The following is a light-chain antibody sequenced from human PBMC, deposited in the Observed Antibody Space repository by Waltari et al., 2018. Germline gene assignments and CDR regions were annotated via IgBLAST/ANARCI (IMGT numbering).Light chain of an antibody. CDR3: CSHTGIDTWV. V-gene: IGLV2-14*01. J-gene: IGLJ3*02. Sequence: QAALTQPASVSGSLGQSITISCTGTNRAFGDDDSVSWYQQFPGEAPRLIIYEVSNRPSRISSRFYGSKSANTASLTISGLQADDEAEYFCCSHTGIDTWVFGGGTTLTVL. CDR2: EVS. CDR1: NRAFGDDDS.